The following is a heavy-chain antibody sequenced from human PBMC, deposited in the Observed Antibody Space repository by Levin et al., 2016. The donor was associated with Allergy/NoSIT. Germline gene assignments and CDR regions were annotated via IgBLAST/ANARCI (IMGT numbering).Heavy chain of an antibody. J-gene: IGHJ3*02. CDR1: GGSIRSGTYY. V-gene: IGHV4-39*01. Sequence: SETLSLTCTVSGGSIRSGTYYWGWIRQPPGKGLEWITSSYYTGSNHYNPSLKSRVTISEDTSKNQFSLKLRSVTAADTAVYYCGFSGLRPGAPFGAFDIWGQGTLVTVSS. CDR3: GFSGLRPGAPFGAFDI. CDR2: SYYTGSN. D-gene: IGHD2-2*01.